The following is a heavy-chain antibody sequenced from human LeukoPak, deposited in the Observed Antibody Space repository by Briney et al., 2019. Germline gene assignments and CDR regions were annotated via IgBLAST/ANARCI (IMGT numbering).Heavy chain of an antibody. Sequence: GGSLTLSCAASGFTVITNDMTWVRQAPGKGLEWVSVLYSDGNTKYAECVQDRLPISRTNSKTPLYLKMNSLSPGETAVYYCARAGHYDILTGYPFVYWGQGTLVSVSS. D-gene: IGHD3-9*01. J-gene: IGHJ4*02. V-gene: IGHV3-53*01. CDR3: ARAGHYDILTGYPFVY. CDR1: GFTVITND. CDR2: LYSDGNT.